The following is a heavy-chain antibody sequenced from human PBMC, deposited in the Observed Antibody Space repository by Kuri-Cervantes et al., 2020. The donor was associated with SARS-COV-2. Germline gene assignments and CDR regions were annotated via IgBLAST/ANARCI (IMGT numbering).Heavy chain of an antibody. V-gene: IGHV1-18*04. D-gene: IGHD4-17*01. CDR2: ISTYNANA. CDR3: AGGFDYGDYPYYYGMDV. J-gene: IGHJ6*02. Sequence: ASVKVSCKAFGYTFTTYGITWVRQAPGQGLEWMGWISTYNANADYAQKLQGRVTMTTDTSTSIAYMELRSLRPDDTAIYYCAGGFDYGDYPYYYGMDVWGQGTTVTVSS. CDR1: GYTFTTYG.